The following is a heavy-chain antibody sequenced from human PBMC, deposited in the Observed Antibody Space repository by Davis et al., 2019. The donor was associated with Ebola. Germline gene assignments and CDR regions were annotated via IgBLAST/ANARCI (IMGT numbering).Heavy chain of an antibody. J-gene: IGHJ6*02. D-gene: IGHD3-22*01. V-gene: IGHV1-69*06. Sequence: AASVKVSCKASGYTFTSYYMHWVRQAPGQGLEWMGGIIPIFGTANYAQKFQGRVTITADKSTSTAYMELSSLRSEDTAVYYCARDKSRSSGYRFYYYGMDVWGQGTTVTVSS. CDR1: GYTFTSYY. CDR3: ARDKSRSSGYRFYYYGMDV. CDR2: IIPIFGTA.